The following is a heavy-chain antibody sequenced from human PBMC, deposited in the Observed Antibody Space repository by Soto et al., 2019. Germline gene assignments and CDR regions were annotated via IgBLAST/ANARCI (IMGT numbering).Heavy chain of an antibody. CDR2: ISPNGGST. Sequence: EVQLVESGGGLVQPGGSLRLSCAASGFSFSSYAMHWVRQAPGKGLEYVSVISPNGGSTYYSDSVKGRFTISRDNSKNTLYLQMGSLRAEDMAVYYCARAGFYYGSGSYGYGMDFWGQGNSVTVSS. CDR3: ARAGFYYGSGSYGYGMDF. J-gene: IGHJ6*02. CDR1: GFSFSSYA. V-gene: IGHV3-64*07. D-gene: IGHD3-10*01.